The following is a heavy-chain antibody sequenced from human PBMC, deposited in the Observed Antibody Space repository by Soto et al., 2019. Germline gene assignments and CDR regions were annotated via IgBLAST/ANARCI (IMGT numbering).Heavy chain of an antibody. V-gene: IGHV3-23*01. D-gene: IGHD6-6*01. CDR1: EFTFSNYA. CDR2: ISGNDGGT. Sequence: GGSLRLSCAASEFTFSNYAMSWVRQAPKKGLEWVSVISGNDGGTYYADSVKGRFTISRDNSKNTLYLQMNSLRAEDTARYYSAKAFPRSIVPWLDFWGHETLVTVSS. J-gene: IGHJ4*01. CDR3: AKAFPRSIVPWLDF.